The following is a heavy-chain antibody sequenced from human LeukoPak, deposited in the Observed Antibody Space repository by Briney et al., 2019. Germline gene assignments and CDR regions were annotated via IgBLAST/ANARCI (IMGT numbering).Heavy chain of an antibody. CDR3: ARESPDYYGSGTDLDY. J-gene: IGHJ4*02. D-gene: IGHD3-10*01. Sequence: PAGSLRLSCAASGFTFSSYSMNWVRQAPGKGLEWVSSISSSSSYIYYADSVKGRFTISRDNAKNSLYLQMNSLRAEDTAVYYCARESPDYYGSGTDLDYWGQGTLVTVSS. V-gene: IGHV3-21*01. CDR2: ISSSSSYI. CDR1: GFTFSSYS.